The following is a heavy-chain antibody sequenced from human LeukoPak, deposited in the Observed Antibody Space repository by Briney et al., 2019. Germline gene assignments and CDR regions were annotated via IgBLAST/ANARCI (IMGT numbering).Heavy chain of an antibody. D-gene: IGHD1-14*01. CDR2: IGPTGTDR. CDR3: ATETIGRHYDY. J-gene: IGHJ4*02. V-gene: IGHV3-21*01. Sequence: GGSLRLSCAASGFTFSSCGFNWVRQAPGKGLEWVSSIGPTGTDRYYADSVRGRLTISRDNAKNSMYLQMDSLRDEDTAVYYCATETIGRHYDYWGQGTLLTVSS. CDR1: GFTFSSCG.